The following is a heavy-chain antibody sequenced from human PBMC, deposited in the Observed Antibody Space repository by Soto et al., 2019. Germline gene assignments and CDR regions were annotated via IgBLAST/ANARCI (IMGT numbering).Heavy chain of an antibody. D-gene: IGHD6-19*01. Sequence: QVQLEQSGAEVKKPGASVKVSCKASGYTFSSYYMHWVRQAPGQGLEWMGVINPSGGSTNYAQKLQGSVTMTMDTSTSTVYMELSSLSSEDTAVYYCARASVSGRRFDYWGQGTLVTVSS. J-gene: IGHJ4*02. CDR3: ARASVSGRRFDY. CDR1: GYTFSSYY. CDR2: INPSGGST. V-gene: IGHV1-46*03.